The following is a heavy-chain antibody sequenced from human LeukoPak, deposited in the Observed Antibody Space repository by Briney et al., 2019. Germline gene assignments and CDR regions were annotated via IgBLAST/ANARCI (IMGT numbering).Heavy chain of an antibody. V-gene: IGHV3-23*01. CDR3: AKLSASSSSDPNDY. D-gene: IGHD6-6*01. CDR2: ISGSGGST. J-gene: IGHJ4*02. CDR1: GFTFSSYA. Sequence: GGSLRLSCAASGFTFSSYAMSWVRQAPGKGLEWVSAISGSGGSTYYADSVKGRFTTSRDNSKNTLYLQMNSLRAEDTAVSYCAKLSASSSSDPNDYWGQGTLVTVSS.